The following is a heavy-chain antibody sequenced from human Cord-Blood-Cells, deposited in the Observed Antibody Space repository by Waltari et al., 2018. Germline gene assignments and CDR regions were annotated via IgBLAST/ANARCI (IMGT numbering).Heavy chain of an antibody. V-gene: IGHV3-23*01. J-gene: IGHJ4*02. CDR2: SSGSGGRT. Sequence: EVQLLESGGGLVQLGGSLRLSCADSGFTFSSYARSWVRQAPGKWRRWVEASSGSGGRTYYADSVKGRFTIARDNAKITLYLQMNSLSAEDTAVYYCAKDDGWGQGTLFTVSS. CDR3: AKDDG. CDR1: GFTFSSYA.